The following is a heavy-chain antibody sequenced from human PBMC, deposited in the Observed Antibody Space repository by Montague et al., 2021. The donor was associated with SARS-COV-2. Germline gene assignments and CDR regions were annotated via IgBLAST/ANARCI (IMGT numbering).Heavy chain of an antibody. V-gene: IGHV4-59*01. D-gene: IGHD6-19*01. CDR1: GGSISSYY. J-gene: IGHJ6*02. CDR3: ARDSRASGWGYWYHGLDV. CDR2: IYYSGST. Sequence: SETLSLTCTVSGGSISSYYWSWIRQPPGKGLEWIGYIYYSGSTNYNPSLKSRVTISVDTSKNQFSLKLSSVTAADTAVDYCARDSRASGWGYWYHGLDVWGQGTTVIVSS.